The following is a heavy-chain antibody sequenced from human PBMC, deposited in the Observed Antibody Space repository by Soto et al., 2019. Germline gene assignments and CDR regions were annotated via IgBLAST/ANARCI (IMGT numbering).Heavy chain of an antibody. J-gene: IGHJ6*01. CDR3: AKGAWADV. CDR2: ISGSGGSA. V-gene: IGHV3-23*01. CDR1: GFTFSSYA. D-gene: IGHD3-16*01. Sequence: GGSLRLSCAASGFTFSSYAMSCVRQAPGKGLEWVSAISGSGGSAYYADSVKGRFTISRDNSKNTLYPQLNSPRAGGTAVYYCAKGAWADVWGQGTTVTVSS.